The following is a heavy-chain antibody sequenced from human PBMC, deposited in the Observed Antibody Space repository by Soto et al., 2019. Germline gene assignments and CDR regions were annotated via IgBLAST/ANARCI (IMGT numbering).Heavy chain of an antibody. J-gene: IGHJ6*02. V-gene: IGHV4-59*01. CDR2: IYYSGST. CDR3: ARADSSSWYGWYHYGMDV. Sequence: SETLSLTCTVSGGSISSYYWSWIRQPPGKGLEWIGYIYYSGSTNYNPSLKSRVTISVDTSKNQFSLKLSSVTAADTAVYYCARADSSSWYGWYHYGMDVWGQGTTVTVSS. D-gene: IGHD6-13*01. CDR1: GGSISSYY.